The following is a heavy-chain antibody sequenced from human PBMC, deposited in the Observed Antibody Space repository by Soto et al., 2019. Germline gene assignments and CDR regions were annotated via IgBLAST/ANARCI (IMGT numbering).Heavy chain of an antibody. CDR2: INQDGSEK. CDR1: GFTFSTYW. J-gene: IGHJ4*02. V-gene: IGHV3-7*01. CDR3: SRSLNS. Sequence: GSLRLSCAASGFTFSTYWMDWVRQTPGKGLEWVANINQDGSEKNYVDSVKGRFTIYRDNAKNSLYLQMSSLTAEDSALYYCSRSLNSWGQGTLVTVSS.